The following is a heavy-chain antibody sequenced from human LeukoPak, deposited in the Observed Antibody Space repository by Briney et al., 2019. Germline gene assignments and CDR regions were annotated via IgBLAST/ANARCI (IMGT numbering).Heavy chain of an antibody. CDR3: ARAPDGYLWY. D-gene: IGHD5-24*01. CDR2: IYYSGST. CDR1: GGSISSYY. V-gene: IGHV4-59*01. Sequence: ASETLSLTCTVSGGSISSYYWSWIRQPPGKGLEWIGYIYYSGSTNYNPSLKSRVTISVDTSKNQFSLKLSSVTAADTAVYYCARAPDGYLWYWGQGTLVTVSS. J-gene: IGHJ4*02.